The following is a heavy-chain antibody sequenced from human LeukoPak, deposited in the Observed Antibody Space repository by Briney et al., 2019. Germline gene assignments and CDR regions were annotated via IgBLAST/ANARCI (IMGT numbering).Heavy chain of an antibody. Sequence: GTSVRVSCKASGFTFTSSAMQWVRQARGQRLEWIGWIVVGSGNTNYAQKFQERVIITRDMSTSTAYMELSSLRSEDTAVYYCAALTYGSGSYNNYWGQGTLVTVSS. D-gene: IGHD3-10*01. CDR3: AALTYGSGSYNNY. J-gene: IGHJ4*02. V-gene: IGHV1-58*02. CDR1: GFTFTSSA. CDR2: IVVGSGNT.